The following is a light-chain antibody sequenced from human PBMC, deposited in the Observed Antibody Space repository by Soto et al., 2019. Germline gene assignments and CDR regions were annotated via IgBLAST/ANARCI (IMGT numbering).Light chain of an antibody. CDR3: SSYSSSTTWV. Sequence: QSVLTQPASVSGSPGQSITNSCTGTSSDVGAYNYVSWYQQHPGKAPKLMIYDVTTRPSGVSDRFSGSKSGITASLTISGLQAEDEADYYCSSYSSSTTWVFGGGTKVTVL. V-gene: IGLV2-14*01. CDR1: SSDVGAYNY. CDR2: DVT. J-gene: IGLJ3*02.